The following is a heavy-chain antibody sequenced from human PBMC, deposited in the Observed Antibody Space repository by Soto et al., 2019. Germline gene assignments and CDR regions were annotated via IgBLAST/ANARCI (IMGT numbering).Heavy chain of an antibody. Sequence: SGPTLVNPTQTLTLTCTFSGFSLTTGGVGVGWIRQPPGRSLEWLAVIYWNDDRRRSPSLENRLTITKDTSKNQVVLTMTNMDPVDTATYYCIYRRASWDYHGLDVWGQGTMVTVSS. D-gene: IGHD2-21*01. CDR1: GFSLTTGGVG. CDR3: IYRRASWDYHGLDV. V-gene: IGHV2-5*01. J-gene: IGHJ6*02. CDR2: IYWNDDR.